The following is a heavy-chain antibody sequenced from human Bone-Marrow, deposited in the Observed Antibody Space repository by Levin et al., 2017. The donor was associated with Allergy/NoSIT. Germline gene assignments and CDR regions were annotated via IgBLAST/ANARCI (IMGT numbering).Heavy chain of an antibody. D-gene: IGHD3-22*01. CDR2: ISGSGGST. Sequence: GESLKISCAASGFTFSSYAMSWVRQAPGKGLEWVSAISGSGGSTYYADSVKGRFTISRDNSKNTLYLQMNSLRAEDTAVYYCAKDRITMIVVAYYFDYWGQGTLVTVAS. V-gene: IGHV3-23*01. CDR1: GFTFSSYA. J-gene: IGHJ4*02. CDR3: AKDRITMIVVAYYFDY.